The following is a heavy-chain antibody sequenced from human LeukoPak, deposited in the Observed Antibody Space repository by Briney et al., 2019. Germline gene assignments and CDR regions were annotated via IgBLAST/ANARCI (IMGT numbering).Heavy chain of an antibody. CDR3: ARSSSNLLAAAAYQDAFDI. CDR2: IGTAGDT. CDR1: GFTFSSYD. V-gene: IGHV3-13*01. D-gene: IGHD6-13*01. J-gene: IGHJ3*02. Sequence: GGSLRLSCAASGFTFSSYDMHWVRQATGKGLEWVSAIGTAGDTYYPGSVKGRFTISRESAKNSLYLQMNSLRAGDTAVYYCARSSSNLLAAAAYQDAFDIWGQGTMVTVSS.